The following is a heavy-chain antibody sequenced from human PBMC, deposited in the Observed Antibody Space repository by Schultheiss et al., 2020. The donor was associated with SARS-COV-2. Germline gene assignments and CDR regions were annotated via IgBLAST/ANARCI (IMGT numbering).Heavy chain of an antibody. V-gene: IGHV4-39*07. CDR3: ARDGGEDGNRQTGVGYYYYYYGMDV. CDR1: GGSISSSSYY. D-gene: IGHD1-14*01. J-gene: IGHJ6*02. Sequence: SETLSLTCTVSGGSISSSSYYWGWIRQPPGKGLEWIGEINHSGSTNYNPSLKSRVTISVDTSKNQFSLKLSSVTAADTAVYYCARDGGEDGNRQTGVGYYYYYYGMDVWGQGTTVTVSS. CDR2: INHSGST.